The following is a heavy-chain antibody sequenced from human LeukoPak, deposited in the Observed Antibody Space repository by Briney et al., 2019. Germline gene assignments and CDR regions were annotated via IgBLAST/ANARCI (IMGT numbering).Heavy chain of an antibody. Sequence: PSETLSLTCTVSGGSISSSSYYWGWIRQPPGKGLEWLGSIYYSGSTYYNPSLKSRVTISVDTSKNQFSLKLSSVTAADTAVYYWAEGLTNMDVWGQGTTITVSS. CDR2: IYYSGST. CDR1: GGSISSSSYY. D-gene: IGHD1-14*01. CDR3: AEGLTNMDV. J-gene: IGHJ6*02. V-gene: IGHV4-39*01.